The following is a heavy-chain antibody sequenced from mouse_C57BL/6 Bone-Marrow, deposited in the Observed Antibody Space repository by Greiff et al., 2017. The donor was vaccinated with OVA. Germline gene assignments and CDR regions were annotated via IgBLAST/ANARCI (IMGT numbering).Heavy chain of an antibody. CDR2: ISSGGSYT. V-gene: IGHV5-6*01. CDR3: ESHLRYYGSALYAMDY. CDR1: GFTFSSYG. J-gene: IGHJ4*01. D-gene: IGHD1-1*01. Sequence: EVQRVESGGDLVKPGGSLKLSCAASGFTFSSYGMSWVRQTPDKRLEWVATISSGGSYTYYPDSVKGRSPFSRDNAKNTLYLQMSSLKSEDTAMYYCESHLRYYGSALYAMDYWGQGTSVTVSS.